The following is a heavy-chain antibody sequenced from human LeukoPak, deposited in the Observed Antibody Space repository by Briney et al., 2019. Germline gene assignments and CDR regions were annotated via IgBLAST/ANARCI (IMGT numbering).Heavy chain of an antibody. CDR2: ISTIISYI. CDR1: GFTFSSYN. CDR3: ARRRGDYFDY. J-gene: IGHJ4*02. V-gene: IGHV3-21*01. Sequence: PRGSLRLSCAASGFTFSSYNMNWVRQAPGKGLEWVSSISTIISYIYYADSVKGRFTISRDNAKNSLYLQMNSLRAEDTAVYYCARRRGDYFDYWGQGTLVTVSS.